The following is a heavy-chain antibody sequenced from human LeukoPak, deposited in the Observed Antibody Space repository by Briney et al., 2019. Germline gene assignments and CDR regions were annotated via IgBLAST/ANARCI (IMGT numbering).Heavy chain of an antibody. CDR1: GGSISSSRYY. V-gene: IGHV4-39*01. D-gene: IGHD3-3*01. CDR2: IYYSGST. Sequence: SETLSLTCTVSGGSISSSRYYWGWIRQPPGKGLEWIGSIYYSGSTYYNPSLKSRVTISVDTSKNQFSLKLSSVTAADTAVYYCASSLRFLEWLGFDWFDPWGQGTLVTVSS. J-gene: IGHJ5*02. CDR3: ASSLRFLEWLGFDWFDP.